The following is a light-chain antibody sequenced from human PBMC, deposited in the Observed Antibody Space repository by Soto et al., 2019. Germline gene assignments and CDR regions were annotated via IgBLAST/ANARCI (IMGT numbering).Light chain of an antibody. CDR3: QQYCSSPPYT. CDR1: QSVSSSY. J-gene: IGKJ2*01. Sequence: EIVLTQSPGTLSLSPGERATLSCRASQSVSSSYLAWYQQKPGQAPRLLIYGATSMVTGIPDRFSGSGSGTYVTLNISRLEPEDFAVYSCQQYCSSPPYTFGQGTKLEIK. V-gene: IGKV3-20*01. CDR2: GAT.